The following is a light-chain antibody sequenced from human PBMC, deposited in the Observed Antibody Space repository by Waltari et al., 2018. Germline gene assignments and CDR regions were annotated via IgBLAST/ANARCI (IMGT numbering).Light chain of an antibody. CDR1: SSDVGGYNY. CDR2: DVS. CDR3: SSYTSSNTLG. J-gene: IGLJ1*01. Sequence: QSALTQPASVSGSPGQSITISCTGTSSDVGGYNYVSWYQQHPGQAPKLMIYDVSNRPSGVSNRFSVSKSGNTASLTISGLQAEDEADYYCSSYTSSNTLGFGTGTKVTVL. V-gene: IGLV2-14*03.